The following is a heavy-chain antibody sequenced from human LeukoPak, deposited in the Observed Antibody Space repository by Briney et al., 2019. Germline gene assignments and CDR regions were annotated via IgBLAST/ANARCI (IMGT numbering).Heavy chain of an antibody. CDR2: INHSGST. J-gene: IGHJ4*02. D-gene: IGHD3-3*01. CDR1: GVSFSGYY. V-gene: IGHV4-34*01. Sequence: SETLSLTCAVYGVSFSGYYWSWIRQPPGKGLEWIGEINHSGSTNYNPSLKSRVTISVDTSKNQFSLKLSSVAAADTAVYYCARASSGYFDYWGQGTLVTVSS. CDR3: ARASSGYFDY.